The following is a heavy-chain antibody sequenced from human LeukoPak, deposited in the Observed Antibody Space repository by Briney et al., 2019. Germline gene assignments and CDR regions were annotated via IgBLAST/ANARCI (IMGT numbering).Heavy chain of an antibody. V-gene: IGHV3-48*01. CDR2: ISSSSSTI. CDR3: ARDNTLWFGESSGGKWFDH. J-gene: IGHJ5*02. Sequence: GGSLRLSCAASGFTFSSYSMNWVRQAPGKWLEWVSYISSSSSTIYYADSVKGRFTISRDNAKNSLYLQMNSLRAEDTAVYYCARDNTLWFGESSGGKWFDHWGQGTLVTVSS. D-gene: IGHD3-10*01. CDR1: GFTFSSYS.